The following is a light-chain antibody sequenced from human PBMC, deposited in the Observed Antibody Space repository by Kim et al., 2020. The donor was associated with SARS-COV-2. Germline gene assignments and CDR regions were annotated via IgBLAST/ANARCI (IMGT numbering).Light chain of an antibody. Sequence: EIVMTQSPATLSVSPGERATLSCRASQSFTSKLAWFQQKPGRAPRLLIYDTSTRATGIPARFSGSGSGTEFTLTISSLQSEDFAVYYCKQYYSWPLTFGGGTKVEIK. CDR3: KQYYSWPLT. CDR1: QSFTSK. J-gene: IGKJ4*01. V-gene: IGKV3-15*01. CDR2: DTS.